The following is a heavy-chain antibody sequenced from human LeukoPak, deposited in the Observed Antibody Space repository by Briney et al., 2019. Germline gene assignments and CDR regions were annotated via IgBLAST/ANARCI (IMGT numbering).Heavy chain of an antibody. CDR2: ISGSGGSA. V-gene: IGHV3-23*01. CDR1: GFTLRNYA. Sequence: PGGSLRLSCAASGFTLRNYAMSWVRQTPGKGLEWVSAISGSGGSAYYADSVKGRFTISRDNSKNTLYLQMNSLTAEDTAVYYCAKDARVALLLKEFDYWGQGTLVTVSS. D-gene: IGHD3-3*01. CDR3: AKDARVALLLKEFDY. J-gene: IGHJ4*02.